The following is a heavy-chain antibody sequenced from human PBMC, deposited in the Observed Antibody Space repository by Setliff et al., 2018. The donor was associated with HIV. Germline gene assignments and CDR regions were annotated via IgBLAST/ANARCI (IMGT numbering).Heavy chain of an antibody. Sequence: PSETLSLTCTVSGGSISSGNYYWSWIRQPAGKGLEWIGHIFTSGSTNYNPSLKSRVTISGDTSKNHFSLKLSSVTAADTAVYYCARPALGIGGGSRFDNWGQGTRVTVSS. J-gene: IGHJ4*02. D-gene: IGHD3-10*01. CDR2: IFTSGST. V-gene: IGHV4-61*09. CDR1: GGSISSGNYY. CDR3: ARPALGIGGGSRFDN.